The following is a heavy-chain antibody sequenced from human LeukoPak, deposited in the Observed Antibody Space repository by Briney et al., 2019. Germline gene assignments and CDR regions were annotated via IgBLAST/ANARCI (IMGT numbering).Heavy chain of an antibody. CDR3: VRGGPSTWS. Sequence: GGSLRLSCAASGFTFNTYTMHWVRQDPGKGLEWVSYISSTGGTIYYADSMKGGFTISRDNAKNSLYLQMNSLRVEDTAVYYCVRGGPSTWSWGQGTLVTVSS. J-gene: IGHJ5*02. CDR2: ISSTGGTI. CDR1: GFTFNTYT. D-gene: IGHD2-15*01. V-gene: IGHV3-48*04.